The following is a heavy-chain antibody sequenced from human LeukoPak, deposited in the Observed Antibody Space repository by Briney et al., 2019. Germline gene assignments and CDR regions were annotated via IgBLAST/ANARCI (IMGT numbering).Heavy chain of an antibody. V-gene: IGHV4-39*07. CDR3: ARDPPRGYSYGMDV. D-gene: IGHD5-18*01. J-gene: IGHJ6*04. Sequence: PSATLSLTCTVSGASINFTSYYWGWIRQPPGKGLEWIGNVFSSGSTYYNPSLKSRVTISIDTSKNQFSLKLSSVTAADTAVYYCARDPPRGYSYGMDVWGKGTTVTVSS. CDR2: VFSSGST. CDR1: GASINFTSYY.